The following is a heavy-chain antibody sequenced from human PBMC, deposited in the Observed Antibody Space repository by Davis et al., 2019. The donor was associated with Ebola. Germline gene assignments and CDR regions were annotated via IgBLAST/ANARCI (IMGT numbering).Heavy chain of an antibody. CDR2: ISVSGGST. CDR1: AFAFSRYA. J-gene: IGHJ3*02. Sequence: GESLKISCAASAFAFSRYAINWVRQAPGKGLEWVSAISVSGGSTYYADSVKGRFTISRDNSKNTLYLQMNSLRAEDTAIYYCAKERGGSRITMIVVAPDAFDIWGQGTMVTVSS. V-gene: IGHV3-23*01. D-gene: IGHD3-22*01. CDR3: AKERGGSRITMIVVAPDAFDI.